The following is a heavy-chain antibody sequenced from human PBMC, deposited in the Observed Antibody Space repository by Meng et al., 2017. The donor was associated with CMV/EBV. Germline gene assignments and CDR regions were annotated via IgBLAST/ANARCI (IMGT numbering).Heavy chain of an antibody. CDR2: ISSSSSTI. CDR3: ARDLDAGVVVVPAAIFPYYYYGMDV. CDR1: GFTFSSYS. V-gene: IGHV3-48*04. D-gene: IGHD2-2*01. J-gene: IGHJ6*02. Sequence: GESLKISCAASGFTFSSYSMNWVRQAPGKGLEWVSYISSSSSTIYYADSVKGRFTISRDNAKNPLYLQMNSLRAEDTAVYYCARDLDAGVVVVPAAIFPYYYYGMDVWGQGTTVTVSS.